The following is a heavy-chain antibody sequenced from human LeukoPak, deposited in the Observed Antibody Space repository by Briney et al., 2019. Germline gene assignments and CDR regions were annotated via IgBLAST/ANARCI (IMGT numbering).Heavy chain of an antibody. V-gene: IGHV1-18*01. CDR1: GYTFTSYG. J-gene: IGHJ5*02. Sequence: GASVKVSCKASGYTFTSYGISWVRQAPGQGLEWMGWISAYNGNTNYAQKLQGRVTMTTDTSTSTAYMELRSLRSDDTAVYYCAREKAMGFGESHCTDPWGQGTLVTVSS. CDR3: AREKAMGFGESHCTDP. D-gene: IGHD3-10*01. CDR2: ISAYNGNT.